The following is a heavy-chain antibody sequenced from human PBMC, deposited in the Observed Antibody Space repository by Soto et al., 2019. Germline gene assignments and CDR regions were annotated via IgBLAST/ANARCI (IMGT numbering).Heavy chain of an antibody. Sequence: GESLKISCAASGFTFSSYAMHWVRQAPGKGLEWVAVISYDGSNKYYADSVKGRFTISRDNSKNTLYLQMNSLRAEDTAVYYCARDIAVAGVYYFDYWGQGTLVTVSS. D-gene: IGHD6-19*01. CDR3: ARDIAVAGVYYFDY. J-gene: IGHJ4*02. CDR2: ISYDGSNK. CDR1: GFTFSSYA. V-gene: IGHV3-30*04.